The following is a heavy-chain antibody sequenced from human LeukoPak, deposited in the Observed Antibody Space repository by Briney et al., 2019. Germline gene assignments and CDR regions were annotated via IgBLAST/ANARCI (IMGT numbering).Heavy chain of an antibody. J-gene: IGHJ6*02. Sequence: SETLSLTCAVSGGSISSGGYSWSWIRQPPGKGLEWIGYIYHSGSTYYNPSLKSRVTISVDRSKNQFSLKLSSVTAADTAVYYCARDLGHIVVVPAAIGLDVWGQGTTVTVSS. V-gene: IGHV4-30-2*01. CDR2: IYHSGST. D-gene: IGHD2-2*02. CDR1: GGSISSGGYS. CDR3: ARDLGHIVVVPAAIGLDV.